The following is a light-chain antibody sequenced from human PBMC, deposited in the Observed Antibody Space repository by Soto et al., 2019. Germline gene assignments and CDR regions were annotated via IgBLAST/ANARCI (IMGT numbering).Light chain of an antibody. J-gene: IGKJ4*01. V-gene: IGKV3D-20*02. CDR2: NVS. Sequence: EIVLTQSPGTLSLSPGERATLSCRASQSVSSSYLAWYQQKPGQAPRLLIYNVSRRATGIPARFSGSGSGTDFTLTISRLEPEDFAVYYCQQRSDWPLTFGGGTKVDIK. CDR1: QSVSSSY. CDR3: QQRSDWPLT.